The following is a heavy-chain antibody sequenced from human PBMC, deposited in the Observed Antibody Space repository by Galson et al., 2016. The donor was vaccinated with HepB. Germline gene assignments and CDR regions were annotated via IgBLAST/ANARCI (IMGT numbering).Heavy chain of an antibody. CDR2: INADGTST. Sequence: SLRLSCAASDFTFSGRWMHWVRLVPGKGLVWVSYINADGTSTTYADSVKGRFTTSRDNAKNTVHLQMNSLRAEDTAIYYCTRDDSYGLDVWGQGTTVTVSS. D-gene: IGHD2-21*02. CDR3: TRDDSYGLDV. V-gene: IGHV3-74*01. CDR1: DFTFSGRW. J-gene: IGHJ6*02.